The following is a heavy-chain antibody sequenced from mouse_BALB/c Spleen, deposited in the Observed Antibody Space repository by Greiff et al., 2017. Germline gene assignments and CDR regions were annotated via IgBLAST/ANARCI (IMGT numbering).Heavy chain of an antibody. D-gene: IGHD2-14*01. Sequence: EVQLQESGPELVKPGASVKVSCKASGYAFTSYNMYWVKQSHGKSLEWIGYIDPYNGGTSYNQKFKGKATLTVDKSSSTAYMHLNSLTSEDSAVYYCARSEDGGYSDYYAMDYWGQGTSVTVSS. CDR3: ARSEDGGYSDYYAMDY. CDR1: GYAFTSYN. J-gene: IGHJ4*01. CDR2: IDPYNGGT. V-gene: IGHV1S135*01.